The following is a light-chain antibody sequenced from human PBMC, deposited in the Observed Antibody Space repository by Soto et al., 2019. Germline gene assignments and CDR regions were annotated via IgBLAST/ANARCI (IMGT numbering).Light chain of an antibody. Sequence: IVLTQSPGTLSLSPGERATLSCRASQSVSSGYLVWYQQRPGQPPRLLIYGTSNRAAVIPDRFSGSGSGTDFTLTIYRLEQADSAGYYCQQYGSSALTFGGGTKVEIK. J-gene: IGKJ4*01. CDR3: QQYGSSALT. CDR1: QSVSSGY. CDR2: GTS. V-gene: IGKV3-20*01.